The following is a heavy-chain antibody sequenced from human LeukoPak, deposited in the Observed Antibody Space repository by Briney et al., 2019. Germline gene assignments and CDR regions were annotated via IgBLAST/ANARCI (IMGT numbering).Heavy chain of an antibody. CDR2: IYHSGST. CDR1: GGSISRGGYS. Sequence: SQTLSLTCAVSGGSISRGGYSWSWIRQPPGKGLEWIGYIYHSGSTYYNPSLKSRVTISVDRSKNQFSLKLSSMTAADTAVYYCARSLMVRGVTNWFDPWGQGTLVTVSS. J-gene: IGHJ5*02. CDR3: ARSLMVRGVTNWFDP. V-gene: IGHV4-30-2*01. D-gene: IGHD3-10*01.